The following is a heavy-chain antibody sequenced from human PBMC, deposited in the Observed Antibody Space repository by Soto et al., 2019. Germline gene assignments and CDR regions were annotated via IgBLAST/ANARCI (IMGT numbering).Heavy chain of an antibody. CDR2: INPSGGST. CDR3: ARDGRSSYSGAWYYFDY. V-gene: IGHV1-46*01. J-gene: IGHJ4*02. Sequence: QVQLVQSGAEVKKPGASVKVSCKASGYTFTSYYMHWVRQAPGQGLEWMGIINPSGGSTSYAQKFQGRVTMTRDTSTSTVYMELSSLRSEDTAVYYCARDGRSSYSGAWYYFDYWGQGTLVTVSS. D-gene: IGHD6-19*01. CDR1: GYTFTSYY.